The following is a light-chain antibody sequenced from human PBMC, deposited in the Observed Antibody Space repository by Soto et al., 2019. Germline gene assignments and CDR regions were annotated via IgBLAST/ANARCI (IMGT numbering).Light chain of an antibody. J-gene: IGKJ1*01. CDR2: DAS. CDR1: QSVSGSY. CDR3: HHYGGSPRT. V-gene: IGKV3-20*01. Sequence: EIVLTQSPGTLSLSPGEKATLSCRASQSVSGSYLAWYQQKPGQAPRLLIYDASTRATGIPDRFSGSGSGTDFTLTISRLEPEDFAVYYCHHYGGSPRTFGQGTKVEIK.